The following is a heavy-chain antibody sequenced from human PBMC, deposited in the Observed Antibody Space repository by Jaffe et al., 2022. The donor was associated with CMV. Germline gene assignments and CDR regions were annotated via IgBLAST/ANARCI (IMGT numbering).Heavy chain of an antibody. CDR1: GFTFSSYW. CDR3: ARRYYYDSSGYYNFDY. CDR2: IKQDGSEK. Sequence: EVQLVESGGGLVQPGGSLRLSCAASGFTFSSYWMSWVRQAPGKGLEWVANIKQDGSEKYYVDSVKGRFTISRDNAKNSLYLQMNSLRAEDTAVYYCARRYYYDSSGYYNFDYWGQGTLVTVSS. D-gene: IGHD3-22*01. V-gene: IGHV3-7*01. J-gene: IGHJ4*02.